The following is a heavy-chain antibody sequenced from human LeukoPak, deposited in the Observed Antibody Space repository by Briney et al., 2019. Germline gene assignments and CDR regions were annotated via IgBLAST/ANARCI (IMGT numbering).Heavy chain of an antibody. CDR3: ARRLLWFGESNDAFDI. Sequence: SETLSLTCTVSGYSISSGYYWGWIRQPPGKGLEWIGSIYHSGSTYYNPSLKSRVTISVDTSKNQFSLKLSSVTAADTAVYYCARRLLWFGESNDAFDIWGQGTMVTVSS. CDR2: IYHSGST. CDR1: GYSISSGYY. D-gene: IGHD3-10*01. V-gene: IGHV4-38-2*02. J-gene: IGHJ3*02.